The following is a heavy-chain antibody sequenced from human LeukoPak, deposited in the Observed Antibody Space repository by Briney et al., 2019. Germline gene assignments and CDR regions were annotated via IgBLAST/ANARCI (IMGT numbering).Heavy chain of an antibody. V-gene: IGHV3-23*01. CDR3: AKDLPSYYYDLSDAFDI. CDR2: ISGSGGTT. CDR1: GFTFSSYA. J-gene: IGHJ3*02. D-gene: IGHD3-22*01. Sequence: PGGSLRLSCAASGFTFSSYAMSWVRQAPGKGLEWVSAISGSGGTTYYADSVKGRFTISRDNSKNTLYLQMNSLRAEDTAVYYCAKDLPSYYYDLSDAFDIWGQGTMVTVSS.